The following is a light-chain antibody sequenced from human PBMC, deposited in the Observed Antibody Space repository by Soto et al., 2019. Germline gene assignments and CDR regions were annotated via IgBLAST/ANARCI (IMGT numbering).Light chain of an antibody. CDR3: HQYYCTVDT. J-gene: IGKJ2*01. Sequence: DIVMTQSPDSLAVSLGERATINCKSSQSVLYSSNNKNYLAWYQQKPGQPHKLLIYWESTRESGVPDRFSGSWSWTNFTLTFSTLQAEDVAFYYCHQYYCTVDTFGQRTKLEIK. V-gene: IGKV4-1*01. CDR2: WES. CDR1: QSVLYSSNNKNY.